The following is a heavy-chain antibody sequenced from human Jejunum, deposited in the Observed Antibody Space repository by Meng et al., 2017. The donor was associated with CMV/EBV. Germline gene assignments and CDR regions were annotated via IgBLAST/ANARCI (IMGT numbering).Heavy chain of an antibody. CDR1: GYPFTNYG. J-gene: IGHJ4*02. D-gene: IGHD1-26*01. Sequence: QVPLVQSGAEVKKPWASVKVSCKASGYPFTNYGITWVRQAPGQGLEWMGWINAYNGDTNYAQTLQGRVTMTSDTSTSTAYMELRSLRSDDTAVYYCARVEVGITSGDYWGQGTLVTVSS. CDR2: INAYNGDT. CDR3: ARVEVGITSGDY. V-gene: IGHV1-18*01.